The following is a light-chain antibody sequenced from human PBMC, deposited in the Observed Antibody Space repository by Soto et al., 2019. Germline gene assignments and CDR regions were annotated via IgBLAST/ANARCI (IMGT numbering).Light chain of an antibody. CDR1: QSVLLSSNNRNY. J-gene: IGKJ1*01. Sequence: DIVMTQSPDSLAVSLGERATINCKSSQSVLLSSNNRNYFAWYQQRPGQPPKLLISWASAREFGVPDRFSGSGSGTDFTLTISSLQAEDVAIYYCQQYYSIPWTFGQGTKVDIK. CDR2: WAS. V-gene: IGKV4-1*01. CDR3: QQYYSIPWT.